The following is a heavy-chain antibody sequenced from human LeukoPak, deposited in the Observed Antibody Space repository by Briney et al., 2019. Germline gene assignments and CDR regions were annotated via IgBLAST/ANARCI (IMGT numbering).Heavy chain of an antibody. D-gene: IGHD5-12*01. CDR1: GFTFNSYW. CDR2: VQQEGSEK. J-gene: IGHJ4*02. CDR3: ATTVNVATAGYF. Sequence: PGGSLRLSCAASGFTFNSYWMSWVRQAPGKGLEWVANVQQEGSEKYYLDSVKGRFTISRDNAKNSVYLQMNRLRAEDTAVYYCATTVNVATAGYFWGQGTLVIVSS. V-gene: IGHV3-7*01.